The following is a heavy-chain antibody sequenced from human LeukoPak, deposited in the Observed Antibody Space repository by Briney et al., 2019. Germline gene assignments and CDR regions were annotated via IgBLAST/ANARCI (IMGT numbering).Heavy chain of an antibody. CDR3: ARVIGYSSGYYYATDAFDI. D-gene: IGHD3-22*01. V-gene: IGHV4-39*07. CDR2: IYYSGST. Sequence: SETLSLTCTVSGGSISSSSYYWGWIRQPPGKGLEWIGSIYYSGSTNYNPSLKSRVTISVDTSKNQFSLKLSSVTAADTAVYYCARVIGYSSGYYYATDAFDIWGQGTMVTVSS. CDR1: GGSISSSSYY. J-gene: IGHJ3*02.